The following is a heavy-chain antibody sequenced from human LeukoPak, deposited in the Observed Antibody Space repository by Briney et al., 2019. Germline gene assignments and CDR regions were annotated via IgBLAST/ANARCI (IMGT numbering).Heavy chain of an antibody. CDR1: GGSISSSSYY. CDR3: ARASPKFDY. CDR2: IYYSGST. J-gene: IGHJ4*02. Sequence: PSETLSLTCTVSGGSISSSSYYWGWIRQPPGKGLEWIGSIYYSGSTYYNPSLKSRVTISVDTSKNQFSLKLSSVTAADTAVYYCARASPKFDYWGQGTLVTVSS. V-gene: IGHV4-39*07.